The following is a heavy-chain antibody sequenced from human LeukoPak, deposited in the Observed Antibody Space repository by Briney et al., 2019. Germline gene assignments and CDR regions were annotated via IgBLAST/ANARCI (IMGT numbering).Heavy chain of an antibody. J-gene: IGHJ5*02. CDR3: ARVGGDYSGRDWFDP. CDR1: GGSISGGEHY. D-gene: IGHD4-23*01. V-gene: IGHV4-30-4*01. CDR2: IYYSGST. Sequence: PSETLSLTCTVSGGSISGGEHYWSWIRQPPGKGLELIGYIYYSGSTYYNPSLKSRVTISLDTPKNQFSLKLNSVTAADTAVYYCARVGGDYSGRDWFDPWGREPWSPSPQ.